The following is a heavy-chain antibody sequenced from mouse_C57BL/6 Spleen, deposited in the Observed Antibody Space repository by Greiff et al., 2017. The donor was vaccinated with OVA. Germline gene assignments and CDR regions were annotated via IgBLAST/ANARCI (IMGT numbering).Heavy chain of an antibody. CDR1: GYTFTSYW. CDR3: ARGYDYDGVDY. Sequence: VQLQQPGAELVKPGASVKLSCKASGYTFTSYWMHWVKQRPGQGLEWIGMIHPDGGSTNYNVKFKGKATLTVDQSSRTAYMQLSRLTSEDSAVYYCARGYDYDGVDYWGQGTTLTVSS. V-gene: IGHV1-64*01. D-gene: IGHD2-4*01. J-gene: IGHJ2*01. CDR2: IHPDGGST.